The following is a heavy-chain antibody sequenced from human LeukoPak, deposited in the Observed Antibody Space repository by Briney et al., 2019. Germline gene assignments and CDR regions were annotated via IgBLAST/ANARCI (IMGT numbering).Heavy chain of an antibody. V-gene: IGHV4-34*01. Sequence: PSETLSLTCTVSGGSISSYYWSWIRQPPGKGLEWIGEINHSGSTNYNPSLKSRVTISVDTSKNQFSLKLSSVTAADTAVYHCARGGLFGSGSYYNFDYWGQGTLVTVSS. CDR1: GGSISSYY. CDR3: ARGGLFGSGSYYNFDY. D-gene: IGHD3-10*01. J-gene: IGHJ4*02. CDR2: INHSGST.